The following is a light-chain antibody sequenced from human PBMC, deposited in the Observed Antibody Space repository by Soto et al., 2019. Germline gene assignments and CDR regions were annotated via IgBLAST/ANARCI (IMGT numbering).Light chain of an antibody. CDR3: SSYAGNNNVI. CDR2: EVS. J-gene: IGLJ2*01. V-gene: IGLV2-14*01. CDR1: SSDVGGYNY. Sequence: QSALTQPASVSGSPGQSITISCTGTSSDVGGYNYVSWYHQHPGKAPKLLIYEVSNRPSGVSNRFSASTSGNTASLTVSGLQADDEADYYCSSYAGNNNVIFGGGTKLTVL.